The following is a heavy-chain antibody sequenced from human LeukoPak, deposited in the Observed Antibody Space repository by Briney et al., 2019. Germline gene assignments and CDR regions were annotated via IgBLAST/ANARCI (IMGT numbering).Heavy chain of an antibody. CDR2: IKLDGSER. J-gene: IGHJ4*02. V-gene: IGHV3-7*03. Sequence: GGSLRLSCAASGFTFSSYGMHWVRQAPGKGLEWVANIKLDGSERNYVDSVKGRFTISRDNAKNSLYLQMNSLRAEDTAVYYCAREMYAEGGDCYFPYWGQGTLVTVSS. CDR3: AREMYAEGGDCYFPY. CDR1: GFTFSSYG. D-gene: IGHD2-21*02.